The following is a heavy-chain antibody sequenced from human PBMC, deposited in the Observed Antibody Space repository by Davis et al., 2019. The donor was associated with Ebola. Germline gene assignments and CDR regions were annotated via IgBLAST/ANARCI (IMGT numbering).Heavy chain of an antibody. V-gene: IGHV3-30*18. CDR1: GTPFSSYG. CDR2: ISYDGRNK. CDR3: AKDYFDY. J-gene: IGHJ4*02. Sequence: SLQTSCAASGTPFSSYGMHWVRQAPGKGLEWVAVISYDGRNKYYADSVKGRFTISRDHSKNTLYLQMNSLTAEDRAVYYCAKDYFDYWGQGTLVTVSS.